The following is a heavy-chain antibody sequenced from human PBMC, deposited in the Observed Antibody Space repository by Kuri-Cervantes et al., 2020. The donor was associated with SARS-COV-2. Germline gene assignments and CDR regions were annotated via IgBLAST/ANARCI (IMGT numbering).Heavy chain of an antibody. J-gene: IGHJ6*02. CDR2: INSDGSST. V-gene: IGHV3-74*01. D-gene: IGHD2-15*01. CDR3: ARGGYCSGGSCYSVYYYYYYGMDV. CDR1: GFTFSSYW. Sequence: GESLKISCAASGFTFSSYWMHWVRQAPGKGLVWVSRINSDGSSTSYADSVKGRFTISRDNAKNTLYLQMNSLRAEDTAVYYCARGGYCSGGSCYSVYYYYYYGMDVWGQGTTVTVSS.